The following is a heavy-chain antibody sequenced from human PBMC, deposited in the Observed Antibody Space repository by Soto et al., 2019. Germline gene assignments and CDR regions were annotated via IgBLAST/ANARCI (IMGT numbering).Heavy chain of an antibody. CDR2: IGGSGGKT. V-gene: IGHV3-23*01. J-gene: IGHJ4*02. Sequence: GGSLRLSCVVSGFTFRSYVMSWVRQAPGKGLDWVSTIGGSGGKTYYADSVKGRFNISRDNSKNILYLQMDSLRADDTAVYYCAKDSGRYNWNDLDYWGQGTLVTVSS. D-gene: IGHD1-20*01. CDR3: AKDSGRYNWNDLDY. CDR1: GFTFRSYV.